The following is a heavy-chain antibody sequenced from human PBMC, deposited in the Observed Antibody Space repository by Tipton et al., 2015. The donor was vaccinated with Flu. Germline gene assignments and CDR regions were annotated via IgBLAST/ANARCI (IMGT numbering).Heavy chain of an antibody. CDR1: GFTFSNYW. Sequence: SLRLSCEASGFTFSNYWMSWVRQAPGKGLEWVANISRAGNKIYFLVSVKGRFTISRDNAKNSLYLQMNSLRAEDSAVYYCARLDLHDYWGQGTRVTFSS. J-gene: IGHJ4*02. CDR3: ARLDLHDY. V-gene: IGHV3-7*01. D-gene: IGHD3/OR15-3a*01. CDR2: ISRAGNKI.